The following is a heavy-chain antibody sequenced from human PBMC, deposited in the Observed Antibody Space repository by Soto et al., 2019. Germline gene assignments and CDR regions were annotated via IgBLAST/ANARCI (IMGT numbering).Heavy chain of an antibody. CDR1: GFTVSSNY. D-gene: IGHD2-2*01. Sequence: GGSLRLSCAASGFTVSSNYMSWVRQAPGKGLEWVSVIYSGGSTYYADSVKGRFTISSDNSKNTLYLQMNSLIAEDTAVYYCGGGVVVPAATDWFDPWGQGTLVTVSS. CDR2: IYSGGST. CDR3: GGGVVVPAATDWFDP. J-gene: IGHJ5*02. V-gene: IGHV3-66*01.